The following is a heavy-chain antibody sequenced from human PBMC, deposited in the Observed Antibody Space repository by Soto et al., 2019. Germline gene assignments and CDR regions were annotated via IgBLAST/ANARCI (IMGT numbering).Heavy chain of an antibody. CDR2: IKQDGSEK. CDR1: GYTFTSYY. J-gene: IGHJ4*02. CDR3: ARDLNYGLFDY. D-gene: IGHD4-17*01. V-gene: IGHV3-7*01. Sequence: SCKASGYTFTSYYMHWVRQAPGKGLEWVANIKQDGSEKYYVDSVKGRFTISRDNAKNSLYLQMNSLRAEDTAVYYCARDLNYGLFDYWGQGTLVTVSS.